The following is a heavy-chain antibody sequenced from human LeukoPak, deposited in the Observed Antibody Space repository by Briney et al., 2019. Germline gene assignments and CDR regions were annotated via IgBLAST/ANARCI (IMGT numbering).Heavy chain of an antibody. V-gene: IGHV1-69*04. CDR3: ARDLNCGGDCYSEFLDAFDI. J-gene: IGHJ3*02. Sequence: ASVKVSCKASGGTFSSYAISWVRQAPGQGLEWMGRIIPILGIANYAQKFQGRVTITADKSTSTAYMELSSLRSEDTAVYYCARDLNCGGDCYSEFLDAFDIWGQGTMVTVSS. CDR2: IIPILGIA. CDR1: GGTFSSYA. D-gene: IGHD2-21*01.